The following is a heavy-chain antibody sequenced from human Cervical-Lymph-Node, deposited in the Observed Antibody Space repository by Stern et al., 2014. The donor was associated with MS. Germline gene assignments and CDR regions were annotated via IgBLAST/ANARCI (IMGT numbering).Heavy chain of an antibody. V-gene: IGHV1-69*06. D-gene: IGHD3-3*01. CDR2: IIPTFNTA. CDR3: AKDPPLGVLREGGYKYFDVDV. J-gene: IGHJ6*02. CDR1: GGTLSSLA. Sequence: VQLVQSGAEVKKPGSSVKVSCKASGGTLSSLAISWVRQAPGQGLEWMGGIIPTFNTAAYAQKLQGRVTITADKSTTTVYMEVSSLRPEDTAVYYCAKDPPLGVLREGGYKYFDVDVWGQGTPVTVSS.